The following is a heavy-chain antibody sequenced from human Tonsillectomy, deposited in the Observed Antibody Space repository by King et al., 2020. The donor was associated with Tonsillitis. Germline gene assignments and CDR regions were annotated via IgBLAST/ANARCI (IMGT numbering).Heavy chain of an antibody. Sequence: LQLQESGPGLVKPSETLSLTCIVSGGSISSSSYYCGWIRQPPGKGLEGIGSIYYSGSTYYNPSLKGRVTISVDTSKNQFSLKLSSVTAADTAVYYCARQDCTNGVCYGGWFDPWGQGTLVTVSS. D-gene: IGHD2-8*01. CDR1: GGSISSSSYY. J-gene: IGHJ5*02. V-gene: IGHV4-39*01. CDR2: IYYSGST. CDR3: ARQDCTNGVCYGGWFDP.